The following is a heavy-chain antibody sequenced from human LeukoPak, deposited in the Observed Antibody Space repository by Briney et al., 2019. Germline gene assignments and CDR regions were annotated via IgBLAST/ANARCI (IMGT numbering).Heavy chain of an antibody. V-gene: IGHV3-11*01. D-gene: IGHD1-26*01. Sequence: GGSLRLSCAASGFTFSDYYMTWIRQAPGKGLEWVSYISNGSSTIYYADSVKGRFTISRDNAKNSLYLQMNSLKAEDTAVYYCATQVGTKRGDGFDIWGQGTMVTVSS. CDR1: GFTFSDYY. CDR3: ATQVGTKRGDGFDI. J-gene: IGHJ3*02. CDR2: ISNGSSTI.